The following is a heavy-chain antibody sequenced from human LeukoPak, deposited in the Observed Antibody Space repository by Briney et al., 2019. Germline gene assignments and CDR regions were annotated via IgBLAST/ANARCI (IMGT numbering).Heavy chain of an antibody. D-gene: IGHD3-22*01. CDR2: TNPSGGST. Sequence: GASVKVSCKASGYTFTGSYIHWVRQAPGQGLEWMGITNPSGGSTSYAQKFQGRVTMTRDTSTSTVYMDLSSLTSEDTAVYYCARDVISYYYDSSGSPIGSHFDYWGQGTLVTVSS. V-gene: IGHV1-46*01. CDR3: ARDVISYYYDSSGSPIGSHFDY. CDR1: GYTFTGSY. J-gene: IGHJ4*02.